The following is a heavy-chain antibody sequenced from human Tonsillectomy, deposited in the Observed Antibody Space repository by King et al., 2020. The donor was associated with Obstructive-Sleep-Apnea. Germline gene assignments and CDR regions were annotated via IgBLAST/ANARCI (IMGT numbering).Heavy chain of an antibody. J-gene: IGHJ2*01. D-gene: IGHD3-10*01. V-gene: IGHV1-69*12. CDR1: GGTFSSYA. CDR2: IIPIFGTA. Sequence: QLVQSGAEVKKPGSSVKVSCRASGGTFSSYAISWVRQAPGQGLEWMGGIIPIFGTANYAQKFQGRVTITADESTSTAYMELSSLRSEDTAVYYCARRRYYYGSGSSLWYFDLWGRGTLVTVSS. CDR3: ARRRYYYGSGSSLWYFDL.